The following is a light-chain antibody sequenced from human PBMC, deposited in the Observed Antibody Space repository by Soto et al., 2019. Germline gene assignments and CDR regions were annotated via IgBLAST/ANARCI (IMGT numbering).Light chain of an antibody. CDR1: SSDIGAYEH. CDR3: ASKTTSSTVL. Sequence: QSALTQPSSMSGSPGQSITISCTGTSSDIGAYEHVSWYQQRPGRAPKVLIYDVRTRPSEVSNRFSGSKSGDTASLTISGLQAEDEAVYYCASKTTSSTVLFGGGTKLTVL. J-gene: IGLJ2*01. CDR2: DVR. V-gene: IGLV2-14*03.